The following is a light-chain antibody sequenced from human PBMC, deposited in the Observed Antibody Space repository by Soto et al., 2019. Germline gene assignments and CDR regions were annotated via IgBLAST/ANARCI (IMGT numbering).Light chain of an antibody. CDR1: QSISTW. CDR2: DAS. V-gene: IGKV1-5*01. CDR3: QQYYSHSPYT. Sequence: DIQMTQSPSTLSASVGDRVTITCRASQSISTWLAWYQQKPGKPPNLLIYDASSLESGVPSRFSGSGSGTEFTLTIHSLQPDDFATYYCQQYYSHSPYTFGQGTKLEIE. J-gene: IGKJ2*01.